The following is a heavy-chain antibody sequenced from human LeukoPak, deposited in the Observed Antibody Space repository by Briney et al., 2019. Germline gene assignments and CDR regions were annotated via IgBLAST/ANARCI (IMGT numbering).Heavy chain of an antibody. J-gene: IGHJ4*02. V-gene: IGHV3-23*01. Sequence: GGSLRLSCAASGFTLSSYAMSWVRQAPGKGLEWVSAISGSGGSTYYADSVKGRFTISRDNSKNTLYLQMNSLRAEDTAVYYCAKDGSSGYSLHFDYWGQGTLVTVSS. D-gene: IGHD3-22*01. CDR1: GFTLSSYA. CDR2: ISGSGGST. CDR3: AKDGSSGYSLHFDY.